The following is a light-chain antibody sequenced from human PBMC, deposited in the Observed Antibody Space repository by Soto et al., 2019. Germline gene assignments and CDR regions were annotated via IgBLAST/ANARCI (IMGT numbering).Light chain of an antibody. J-gene: IGKJ4*01. V-gene: IGKV3-11*01. CDR3: LKDYNYPLN. CDR2: DAS. CDR1: QSVSSY. Sequence: EIVVTQSPATLSFSPGERATLSCRASQSVSSYLAWYQQKPGQAPRLLIYDASNRATGIPARFSGSGSGTDFTLTISSLEPEDFATYYCLKDYNYPLNCGGGTKVDIK.